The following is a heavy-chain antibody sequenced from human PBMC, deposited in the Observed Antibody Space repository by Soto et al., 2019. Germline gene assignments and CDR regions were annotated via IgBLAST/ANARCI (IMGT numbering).Heavy chain of an antibody. CDR1: GFSLSNNG. J-gene: IGHJ6*02. CDR3: AKGGSGNYLTYYYYYGMDV. D-gene: IGHD3-22*01. CDR2: ISYDGNNK. V-gene: IGHV3-30*18. Sequence: GGSLRLSCAASGFSLSNNGMHWVRQAPGKGLEWVAVISYDGNNKYYADSVKGRFTISRDNSKNTEYLEMNNLRAEDTAMYYCAKGGSGNYLTYYYYYGMDVWGQGTTVTVSS.